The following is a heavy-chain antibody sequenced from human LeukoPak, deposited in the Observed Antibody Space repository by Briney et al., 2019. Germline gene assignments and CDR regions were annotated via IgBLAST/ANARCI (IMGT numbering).Heavy chain of an antibody. CDR3: ARYSSSWYYFDY. J-gene: IGHJ4*02. D-gene: IGHD6-13*01. CDR2: IYYSGST. CDR1: GGSISSSSYY. Sequence: ASETLSLTCTVSGGSISSSSYYWGWIRQPPGKGLEWIGSIYYSGSTYYNPSLKSRVTISVDTSKNQFSLKLSSVTAADTAVYYCARYSSSWYYFDYWGQGTLVTVSS. V-gene: IGHV4-39*01.